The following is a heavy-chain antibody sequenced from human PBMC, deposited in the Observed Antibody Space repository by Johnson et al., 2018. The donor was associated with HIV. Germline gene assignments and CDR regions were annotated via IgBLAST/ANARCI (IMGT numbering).Heavy chain of an antibody. Sequence: EVQLVESGGGLVQPGRSLRLPCAASGFTFSDYYMSWIRQAPGKGLEYVSAISSNGGSTYYGESVKGRFTISRDNSKNTLYLQMSSLRAEDTAVYYCATSGSHFAFDIWGQGTMVTVSS. V-gene: IGHV3-64*07. D-gene: IGHD1-26*01. CDR1: GFTFSDYY. CDR3: ATSGSHFAFDI. J-gene: IGHJ3*02. CDR2: ISSNGGST.